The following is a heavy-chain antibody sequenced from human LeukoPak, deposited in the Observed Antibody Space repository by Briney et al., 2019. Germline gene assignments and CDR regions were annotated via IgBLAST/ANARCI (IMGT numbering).Heavy chain of an antibody. J-gene: IGHJ4*02. V-gene: IGHV3-21*01. CDR2: ISSSSSYI. CDR3: ARYQHCGGDCFPLDF. CDR1: GFTFSSYS. D-gene: IGHD2-21*02. Sequence: GGSLRLSCAASGFTFSSYSMNWVRQAPGKGLEWVSSISSSSSYIYYADSVKGRFTISRDNAKNSLYLQMNGLRVEDTAIYYCARYQHCGGDCFPLDFWGQGTLVTVSS.